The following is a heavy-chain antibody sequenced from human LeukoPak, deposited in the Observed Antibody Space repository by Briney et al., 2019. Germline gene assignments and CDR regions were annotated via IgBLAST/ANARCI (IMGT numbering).Heavy chain of an antibody. CDR3: ANGFTWFVA. V-gene: IGHV3-30*18. Sequence: GGSLRLSCAASGFTFSSYWMSWVRQAPGKGLEWVAVISSDGSNKYYADSVKGRFTISRDNSKNTLYLQMSSLRAEDTAIYYCANGFTWFVAWGQGTLVTVSS. J-gene: IGHJ5*02. D-gene: IGHD3-10*01. CDR2: ISSDGSNK. CDR1: GFTFSSYW.